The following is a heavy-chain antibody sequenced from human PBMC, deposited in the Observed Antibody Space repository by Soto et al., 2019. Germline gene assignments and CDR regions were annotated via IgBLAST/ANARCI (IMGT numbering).Heavy chain of an antibody. D-gene: IGHD5-18*01. J-gene: IGHJ6*02. V-gene: IGHV3-30*18. CDR1: GFTFSSYA. Sequence: QVQLVESGGGVVQPGRSLRLSCAVSGFTFSSYAMHWVRQAPGKGLEWVAVVSYDGSNKYYSDSVKGRFTISRDNSKNRMYLQMNSLRAEDTAVYYCGNLAAMGSHYDMDVWAQGTRVTVSS. CDR2: VSYDGSNK. CDR3: GNLAAMGSHYDMDV.